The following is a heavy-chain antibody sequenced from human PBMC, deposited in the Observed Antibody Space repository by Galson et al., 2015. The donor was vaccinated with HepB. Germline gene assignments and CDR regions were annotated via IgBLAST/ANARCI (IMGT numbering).Heavy chain of an antibody. CDR1: GFTFSSYA. J-gene: IGHJ3*02. Sequence: SLRLSCAASGFTFSSYAMSWVRQAPGKGLEWVSAISGSGGSTYYADSVKGRFTISRDNSKNTLYLQTNSLRAEDTAVYYCAKSDSGSFKGVDAFDIWGQGTMVTVSS. V-gene: IGHV3-23*01. D-gene: IGHD1-26*01. CDR2: ISGSGGST. CDR3: AKSDSGSFKGVDAFDI.